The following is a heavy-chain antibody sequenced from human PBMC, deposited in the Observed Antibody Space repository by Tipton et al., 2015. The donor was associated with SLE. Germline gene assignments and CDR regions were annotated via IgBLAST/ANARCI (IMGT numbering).Heavy chain of an antibody. J-gene: IGHJ2*01. CDR2: IHYAGGI. Sequence: TLSLTCSVSGDSLSSNNYYWGWIRQSPAQGLEWIGTIHYAGGIYYNPSLRSRLTISVDTSENHFSLNLNSVTAADTAVYFCARQRGYYDGTPFPPWNFDLWGRGTQVTVSS. V-gene: IGHV4-39*07. CDR1: GDSLSSNNYY. D-gene: IGHD3-16*01. CDR3: ARQRGYYDGTPFPPWNFDL.